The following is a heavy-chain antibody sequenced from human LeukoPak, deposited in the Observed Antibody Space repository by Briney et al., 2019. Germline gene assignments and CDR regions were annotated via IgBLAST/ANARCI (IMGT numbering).Heavy chain of an antibody. CDR2: IGGSGRSI. J-gene: IGHJ4*02. CDR3: AKDRGVSYGFDY. D-gene: IGHD5-18*01. V-gene: IGHV3-23*01. Sequence: GGSLRLSCAASGFTFSSHAMSWVRQAPGKGLEWVSAIGGSGRSIYYPASVKGRFTVSRDNSQNTLYLQMNSLRAEDTAVYYCAKDRGVSYGFDYWGQGTQVTVSS. CDR1: GFTFSSHA.